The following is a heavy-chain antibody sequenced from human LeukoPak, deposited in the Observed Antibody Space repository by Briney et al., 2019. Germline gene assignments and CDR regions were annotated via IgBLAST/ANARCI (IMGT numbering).Heavy chain of an antibody. D-gene: IGHD5-18*01. CDR2: IYYSGST. V-gene: IGHV4-39*07. Sequence: PSETLSLTCTVSGGSISSSSYYWGWIRQPPGKGLEWIGSIYYSGSTYYNPSLKSRVTISVDTSKNQFSLKLSSVTAADTAVYYCARGVYGYSYRATRWFDPWGQGTLVTVSS. CDR3: ARGVYGYSYRATRWFDP. CDR1: GGSISSSSYY. J-gene: IGHJ5*02.